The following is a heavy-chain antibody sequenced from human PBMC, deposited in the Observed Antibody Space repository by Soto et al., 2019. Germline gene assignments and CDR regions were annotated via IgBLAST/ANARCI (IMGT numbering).Heavy chain of an antibody. CDR2: ISPSGYTI. CDR1: GFMFSDYF. CDR3: ARGVVAGDFDYYYYAMDV. D-gene: IGHD4-17*01. Sequence: GSLRLSCAASGFMFSDYFMSWVRQAPGKGLEWVSNISPSGYTIYYGDSVEGRFTISRDNAKNSLYLQMNSLGAEDAAVYYCARGVVAGDFDYYYYAMDVWGQGTTVTVSS. J-gene: IGHJ6*02. V-gene: IGHV3-11*01.